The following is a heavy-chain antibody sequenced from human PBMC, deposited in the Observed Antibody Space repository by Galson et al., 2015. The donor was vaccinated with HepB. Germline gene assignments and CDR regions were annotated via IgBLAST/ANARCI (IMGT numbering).Heavy chain of an antibody. V-gene: IGHV3-21*06. J-gene: IGHJ4*02. CDR3: ARDPGRLAARPFDF. Sequence: SLRLSCSASGFNFKTYTINWVRQTPGKGLEWVSSITPDGDDIYYADSVKARFTISRDNSKHSVFLHMNSLRGDDTALYFCARDPGRLAARPFDFWGQGPQVTVSS. D-gene: IGHD6-6*01. CDR1: GFNFKTYT. CDR2: ITPDGDDI.